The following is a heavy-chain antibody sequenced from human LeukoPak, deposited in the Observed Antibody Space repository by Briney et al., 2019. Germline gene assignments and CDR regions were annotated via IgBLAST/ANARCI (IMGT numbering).Heavy chain of an antibody. V-gene: IGHV3-74*01. CDR1: GFTYSSYW. CDR3: ARGRGPYGWFDP. Sequence: GGSLRLSCAASGFTYSSYWMHWVRQAPGKGLVWVSRINSDGSNTNYAVSVKGRSTISRDNAKNTVYLQMNSLRAEDTAVYYCARGRGPYGWFDPWGQGTLVTVSS. CDR2: INSDGSNT. J-gene: IGHJ5*02. D-gene: IGHD3-10*01.